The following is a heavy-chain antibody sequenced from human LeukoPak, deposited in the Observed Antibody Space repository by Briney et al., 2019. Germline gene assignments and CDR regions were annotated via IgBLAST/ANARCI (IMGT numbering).Heavy chain of an antibody. CDR1: GFTFSSYG. D-gene: IGHD1-7*01. Sequence: GGSLRLSCAASGFTFSSYGMHWVRQAPGKGLEWVALISYDGSNKDYADSVKGRFTISRDNSKNTLYLRMNSLRPEDTAVYYCARWRTGTIFDYWGQGTLVIVSS. CDR2: ISYDGSNK. CDR3: ARWRTGTIFDY. V-gene: IGHV3-30*03. J-gene: IGHJ4*02.